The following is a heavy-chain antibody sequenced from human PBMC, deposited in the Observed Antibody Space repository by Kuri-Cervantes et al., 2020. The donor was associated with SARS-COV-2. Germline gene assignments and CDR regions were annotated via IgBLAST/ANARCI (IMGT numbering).Heavy chain of an antibody. CDR1: GFTFSTHA. CDR2: IRDNSLTT. D-gene: IGHD3-16*01. CDR3: AITLGLGEPHAFDI. Sequence: GGSLRLSCAASGFTFSTHAMSWVRQAPGKGLEWVSSIRDNSLTTYYADSVKGRFTISRDNSKNTLYLQMNSLRAEDTAVYYCAITLGLGEPHAFDIWGQGTMVTVSS. J-gene: IGHJ3*02. V-gene: IGHV3-23*01.